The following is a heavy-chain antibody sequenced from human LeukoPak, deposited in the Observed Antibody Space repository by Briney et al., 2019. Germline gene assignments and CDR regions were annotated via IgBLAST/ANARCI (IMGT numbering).Heavy chain of an antibody. CDR2: INHSGST. Sequence: SETLSLTCAVYGGSFSGYYWSWIRQPPGKGLEWIGEINHSGSTNYNPSLKSRVTISVDTSKNQFSLKLSSVTAADTAVYYCAKAPSGEWLLLNPTYFDYWGQGTLVTVSS. J-gene: IGHJ4*02. CDR1: GGSFSGYY. CDR3: AKAPSGEWLLLNPTYFDY. V-gene: IGHV4-34*01. D-gene: IGHD3-3*01.